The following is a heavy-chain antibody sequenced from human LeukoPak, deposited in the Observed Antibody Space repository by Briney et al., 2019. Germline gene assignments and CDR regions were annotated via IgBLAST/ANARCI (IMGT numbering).Heavy chain of an antibody. CDR1: GASISSSRYY. D-gene: IGHD5-12*01. CDR3: AREMATTISRAFDI. V-gene: IGHV4-39*07. CDR2: ISYSGTT. Sequence: SETLSLTCTVSGASISSSRYYWGWIRQPPGKGLEWIGSISYSGTTYYNPSLKSRVTISVDTSKNQFSLKLSSVTAADTAVCYCAREMATTISRAFDIWGQGTMVTVSS. J-gene: IGHJ3*02.